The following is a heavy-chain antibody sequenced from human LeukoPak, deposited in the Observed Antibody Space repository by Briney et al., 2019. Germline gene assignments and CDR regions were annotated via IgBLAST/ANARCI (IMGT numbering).Heavy chain of an antibody. Sequence: PSETLSLTCTVSGGSISSYYWSWIRQPPGKGLEWIGYIYYSGSTNYNPSLKSRVTISVDTSKNQLPLKLSSVTAADTAVYYCASLYYYDSSGYSKYYFDYWGQGTLVTVSS. V-gene: IGHV4-59*01. CDR2: IYYSGST. CDR3: ASLYYYDSSGYSKYYFDY. J-gene: IGHJ4*02. CDR1: GGSISSYY. D-gene: IGHD3-22*01.